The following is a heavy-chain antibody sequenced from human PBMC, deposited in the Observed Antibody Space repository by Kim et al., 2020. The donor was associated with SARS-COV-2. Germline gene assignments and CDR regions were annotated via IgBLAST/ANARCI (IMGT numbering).Heavy chain of an antibody. J-gene: IGHJ5*02. CDR3: ARCSKIAVAGTCWFDP. CDR1: GYTFTGYY. Sequence: ASVKVSCKASGYTFTGYYMHWVRQAPGQGLEWMGWINPNSGGTNYAQKFQGRVTMTRDTSISTAYMELSRLRSDDTAVYYCARCSKIAVAGTCWFDPWGQGTLVPVSS. CDR2: INPNSGGT. V-gene: IGHV1-2*02. D-gene: IGHD6-19*01.